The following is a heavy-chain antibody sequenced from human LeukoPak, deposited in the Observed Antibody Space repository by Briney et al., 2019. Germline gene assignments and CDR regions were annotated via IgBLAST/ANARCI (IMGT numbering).Heavy chain of an antibody. CDR2: IWYDGSNE. D-gene: IGHD2-8*01. CDR1: GFSFGTYS. V-gene: IGHV3-33*01. CDR3: AREMAV. Sequence: GGSLRLSCVASGFSFGTYSMHWARQVPGKGLEWVAVIWYDGSNEDYADSVKGRFTISRDNSKNTLYLQMNSLRAEDTAVYYCAREMAVWGQGALGTVSS. J-gene: IGHJ4*02.